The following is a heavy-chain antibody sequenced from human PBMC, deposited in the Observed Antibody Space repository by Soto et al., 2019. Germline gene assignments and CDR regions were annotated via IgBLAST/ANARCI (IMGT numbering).Heavy chain of an antibody. V-gene: IGHV3-23*01. CDR2: ISGSGGST. J-gene: IGHJ4*02. CDR1: GFTFSSYA. Sequence: GGSLRLSCAASGFTFSSYAMSWVRQAPGKGLEWVSAISGSGGSTYYADSVKGRFTISRDNSKNTLYLQMNSLRAEDTAVYYCANDHFYYDSSGYYYYHYWGQGTLVTVSS. CDR3: ANDHFYYDSSGYYYYHY. D-gene: IGHD3-22*01.